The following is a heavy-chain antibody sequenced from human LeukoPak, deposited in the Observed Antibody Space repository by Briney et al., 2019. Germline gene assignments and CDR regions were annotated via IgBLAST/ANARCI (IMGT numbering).Heavy chain of an antibody. CDR2: ISSVSTYI. CDR1: GFTFSGYS. Sequence: KSGGSLRLSCAASGFTFSGYSINWVRQAPGKGLEWVSSISSVSTYIYYADSVKGRFSISRDNAKNSLYLQMNSLRAEDTAVYYCARWIGEQWMYYYYGMDVWGQGTTVTVSS. D-gene: IGHD3-10*01. V-gene: IGHV3-21*01. CDR3: ARWIGEQWMYYYYGMDV. J-gene: IGHJ6*02.